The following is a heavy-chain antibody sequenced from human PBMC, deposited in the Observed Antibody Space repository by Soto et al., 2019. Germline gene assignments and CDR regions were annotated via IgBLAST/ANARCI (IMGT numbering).Heavy chain of an antibody. J-gene: IGHJ4*02. CDR3: ARAFGFDWYTSYFDY. CDR1: GASISGYH. V-gene: IGHV4-59*08. CDR2: MSYSGST. Sequence: SETLSLTCTVSGASISGYHWGWIRQPPGKGLEWIGYMSYSGSTNYSPSLKSRVTMSVDTSKNQFSLNLNSVTAADTAMYYCARAFGFDWYTSYFDYWGQGPLVTAPQ. D-gene: IGHD3-9*01.